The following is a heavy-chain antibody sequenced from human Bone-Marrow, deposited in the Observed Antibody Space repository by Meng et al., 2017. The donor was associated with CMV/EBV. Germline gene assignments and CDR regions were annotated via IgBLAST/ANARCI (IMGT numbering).Heavy chain of an antibody. D-gene: IGHD2-2*01. CDR3: ARDVGQCSSTRYYYYF. V-gene: IGHV4-61*01. CDR1: GGSVRSGSYY. CDR2: IYYSGSA. Sequence: SETLSLTCTVSGGSVRSGSYYWSWIRQPPGKGLEWIGYIYYSGSANYNPSLKSRVTISVITSKNQFSMKPSSVTAAETAVYYCARDVGQCSSTRYYYYF. J-gene: IGHJ1*01.